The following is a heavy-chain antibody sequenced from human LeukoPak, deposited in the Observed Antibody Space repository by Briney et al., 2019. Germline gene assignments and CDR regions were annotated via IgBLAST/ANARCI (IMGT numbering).Heavy chain of an antibody. V-gene: IGHV3-48*03. CDR2: ISSSGSTI. CDR3: AELGITMFGGV. CDR1: GFTFSSYE. Sequence: GGSLRLSCAASGFTFSSYEMNWVRQAPGKGLEWVSYISSSGSTIYYADSVKGRFTISRDNAKNSLYLQMNSLRAEDTAVYYCAELGITMFGGVWGKGTTVTISS. D-gene: IGHD3-10*02. J-gene: IGHJ6*04.